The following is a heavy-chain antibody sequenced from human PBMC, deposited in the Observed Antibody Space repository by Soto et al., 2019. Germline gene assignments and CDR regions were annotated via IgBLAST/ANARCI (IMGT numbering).Heavy chain of an antibody. CDR3: ARARPSIVVGPAALDY. D-gene: IGHD2-2*01. Sequence: GGSLRRSWAASGFTFSSYVMHWVRQAPGKGLEWVAVIWYDGSNKYYADSVKGRFTISRDNSKNTLYLQMNSLRAEDTAVYYCARARPSIVVGPAALDYWGQGTLVTVSS. CDR2: IWYDGSNK. J-gene: IGHJ4*02. V-gene: IGHV3-33*01. CDR1: GFTFSSYV.